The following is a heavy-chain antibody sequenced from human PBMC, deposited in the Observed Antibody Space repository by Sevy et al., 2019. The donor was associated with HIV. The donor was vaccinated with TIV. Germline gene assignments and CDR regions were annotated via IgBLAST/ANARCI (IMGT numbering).Heavy chain of an antibody. CDR2: INPNGGGT. J-gene: IGHJ4*02. D-gene: IGHD3-10*01. CDR1: GYYFTGYY. CDR3: ARSVYGSGTYLNDY. V-gene: IGHV1-2*02. Sequence: ASVKVSCKASGYYFTGYYVHWVRQAPGQGLEWMGWINPNGGGTNIGQKFHGRVTMSRDTSITTAYMVLTRLRSNDTGVYFCARSVYGSGTYLNDYWGQGTLVTVSS.